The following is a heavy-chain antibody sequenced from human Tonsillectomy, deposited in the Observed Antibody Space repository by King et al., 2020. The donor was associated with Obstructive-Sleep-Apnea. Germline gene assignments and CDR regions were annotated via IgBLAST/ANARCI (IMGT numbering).Heavy chain of an antibody. CDR1: GFTFRSYV. CDR3: AREYSYDTSGYPN. Sequence: VQLVESGGGLGQPGGSLRLSCAAPGFTFRSYVLSWVRQAPGKGLEWVQSISGRGGRTPYADSVKGRFTISRDNSKDTLYLQMSSLRAEDTATYYCAREYSYDTSGYPNWGQGTLVTVSS. D-gene: IGHD3-22*01. CDR2: ISGRGGRT. J-gene: IGHJ4*02. V-gene: IGHV3-23*04.